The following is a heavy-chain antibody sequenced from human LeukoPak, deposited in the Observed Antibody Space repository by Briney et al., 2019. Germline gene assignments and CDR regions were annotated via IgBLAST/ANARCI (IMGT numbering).Heavy chain of an antibody. J-gene: IGHJ5*02. Sequence: SETLSLTCTVSGGSISSSGLYWGWIRQPPGKGLEWIGSIYYSGSTYYNPSLKSRVTISIDTSKNQFSLNLSSVTAADTAVYYCARHEYSGSYYGLSWFDPWGQGTLVTVSS. CDR2: IYYSGST. CDR1: GGSISSSGLY. CDR3: ARHEYSGSYYGLSWFDP. V-gene: IGHV4-39*01. D-gene: IGHD1-26*01.